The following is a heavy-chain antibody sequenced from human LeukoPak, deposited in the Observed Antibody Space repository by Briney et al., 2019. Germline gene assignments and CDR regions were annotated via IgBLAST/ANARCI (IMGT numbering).Heavy chain of an antibody. CDR2: INPNSGGT. D-gene: IGHD6-13*01. J-gene: IGHJ4*02. CDR3: AREQAAASHFDY. Sequence: ASVTVSCKASGYTFTGYYMHWVRQAPGQGLEWMGWINPNSGGTNYAQKFQGRVTMTRDTSISTAYMELRSLRSDDTAVYYCAREQAAASHFDYWGQGTLVTVSS. V-gene: IGHV1-2*02. CDR1: GYTFTGYY.